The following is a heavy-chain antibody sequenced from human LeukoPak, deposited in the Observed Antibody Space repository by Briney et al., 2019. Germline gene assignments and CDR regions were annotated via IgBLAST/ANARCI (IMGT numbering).Heavy chain of an antibody. CDR1: GGSISSGYYY. Sequence: SETLSLTCTVSGGSISSGYYYWSWIRQPPGRGLEWIGSVYYSGSTYYNPSLKSRVTISVDTSKNQFSLKLSSVTAADTAIYYCALSFIVVAFDAFDIWGQGTMVTVSS. CDR2: VYYSGST. D-gene: IGHD3-22*01. CDR3: ALSFIVVAFDAFDI. J-gene: IGHJ3*02. V-gene: IGHV4-39*01.